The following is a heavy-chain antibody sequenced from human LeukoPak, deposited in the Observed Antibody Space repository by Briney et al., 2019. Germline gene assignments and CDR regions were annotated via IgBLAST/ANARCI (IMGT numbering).Heavy chain of an antibody. CDR2: IIPIFGTA. V-gene: IGHV1-69*13. CDR3: ARILSSSWYEYFHH. Sequence: ASVKVSCKASGGTFSNYAISWVRQAPGQGLEWMGAIIPIFGTANYAQKFQGRVTITADESTSTAYMELSSLRSEDTAVYYCARILSSSWYEYFHHWGQATLVTVSS. D-gene: IGHD6-19*01. CDR1: GGTFSNYA. J-gene: IGHJ1*01.